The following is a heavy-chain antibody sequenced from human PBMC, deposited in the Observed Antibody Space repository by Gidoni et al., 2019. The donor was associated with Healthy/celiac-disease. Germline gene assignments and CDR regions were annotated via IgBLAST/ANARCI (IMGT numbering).Heavy chain of an antibody. CDR2: INHSGST. J-gene: IGHJ4*02. V-gene: IGHV4-34*01. Sequence: QVQLQQWGAGLLKPSETLSLTCAVYGGSFSGYYWSWIRQPPGKGLEWIGEINHSGSTNYNPSLKSRVTISVDTSKNQFSLKLSSVTAADTAVYYCARGRKLVVTAFDYWGQGTLVTVSS. D-gene: IGHD2-21*02. CDR1: GGSFSGYY. CDR3: ARGRKLVVTAFDY.